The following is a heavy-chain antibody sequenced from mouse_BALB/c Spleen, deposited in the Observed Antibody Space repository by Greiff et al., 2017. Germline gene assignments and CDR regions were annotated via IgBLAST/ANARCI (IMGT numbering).Heavy chain of an antibody. CDR3: TRGYYGSTFDY. D-gene: IGHD1-1*01. Sequence: LKQPGSELVRPGASVKLSCKASGYTFTSYWMHWVKQRHGQGLEWIGNIYPGSGSTNYDEKFKSKGTLTVDKSSSTAYMHLSSLTSEDSAVYYCTRGYYGSTFDYWGQGTTLTVSS. J-gene: IGHJ2*01. V-gene: IGHV1S22*01. CDR1: GYTFTSYW. CDR2: IYPGSGST.